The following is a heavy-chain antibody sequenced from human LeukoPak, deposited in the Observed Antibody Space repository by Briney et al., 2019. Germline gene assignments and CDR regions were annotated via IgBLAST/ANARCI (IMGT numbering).Heavy chain of an antibody. V-gene: IGHV4-61*02. CDR3: AMENYYDSSPGNY. J-gene: IGHJ4*02. Sequence: QPSETLSLTCTVSGGSISSGSYYWSWIRQPAGKGLEWIGRIYTSGSTNYNPSLKSRVTISVDTSKNQFSLKLSSVTAADTAVYYCAMENYYDSSPGNYWGQGTLVTVSS. CDR2: IYTSGST. CDR1: GGSISSGSYY. D-gene: IGHD3-22*01.